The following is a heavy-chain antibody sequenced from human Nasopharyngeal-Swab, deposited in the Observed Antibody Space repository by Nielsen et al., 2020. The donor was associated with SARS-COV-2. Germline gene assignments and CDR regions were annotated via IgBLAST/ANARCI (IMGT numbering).Heavy chain of an antibody. CDR1: GFIFSASA. V-gene: IGHV3-73*01. CDR3: TTDFYFDY. Sequence: GESLKISCAASGFIFSASAIHWVRQASGKGLEWVGRIGDKDHNYATTYGASVQGRFTIPRDDSKNTAFLQMDRLKTEDTALYYCTTDFYFDYLGQGTLVTVSS. J-gene: IGHJ4*02. CDR2: IGDKDHNYAT.